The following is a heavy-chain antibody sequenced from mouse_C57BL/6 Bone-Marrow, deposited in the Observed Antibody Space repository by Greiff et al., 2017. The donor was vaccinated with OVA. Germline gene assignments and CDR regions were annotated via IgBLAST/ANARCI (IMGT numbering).Heavy chain of an antibody. CDR2: IYPGTSDT. CDR1: GYTFTSYW. J-gene: IGHJ3*01. D-gene: IGHD4-1*01. CDR3: TRGVPSGTWFAY. V-gene: IGHV1-5*01. Sequence: VQLQQSGTVLARPGASVKMSCKTSGYTFTSYWMHWVQQRPGQGLEWIGAIYPGTSDTSYNHKFKGQAKLTAVTSASTAYMELSSLTNEDSAVYYCTRGVPSGTWFAYWGQGTLVNVSA.